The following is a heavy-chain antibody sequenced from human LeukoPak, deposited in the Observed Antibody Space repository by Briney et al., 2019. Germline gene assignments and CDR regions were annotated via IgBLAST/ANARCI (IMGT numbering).Heavy chain of an antibody. CDR3: AKDKAGTIVWYGRWAIGLFDY. D-gene: IGHD6-13*01. J-gene: IGHJ4*02. Sequence: PGGSLRPSCAASGFNFEAYAMHWVRQAPGKGLQWISHISADGGSTYYADSVKGRFTISRDNSRNSLYLQMNSLTTEDTAFYYCAKDKAGTIVWYGRWAIGLFDYWGQGTLLTVSS. V-gene: IGHV3-43*02. CDR2: ISADGGST. CDR1: GFNFEAYA.